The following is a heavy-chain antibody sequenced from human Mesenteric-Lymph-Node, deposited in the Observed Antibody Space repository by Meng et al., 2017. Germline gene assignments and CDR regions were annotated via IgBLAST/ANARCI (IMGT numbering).Heavy chain of an antibody. Sequence: VSGPGLVQPLGTLSLTCAVSGGSMCSSNWWSWARQPPGKGLEWISYISSSGSTIYYADAVKGRFTISRDNAKNSLYLQMNSLRAEDTAGYFCARNYGGGWFDPWGQGTLVTVSS. CDR3: ARNYGGGWFDP. CDR2: ISSSGSTI. V-gene: IGHV3-11*04. J-gene: IGHJ5*02. D-gene: IGHD1-7*01. CDR1: GGSMCSSNW.